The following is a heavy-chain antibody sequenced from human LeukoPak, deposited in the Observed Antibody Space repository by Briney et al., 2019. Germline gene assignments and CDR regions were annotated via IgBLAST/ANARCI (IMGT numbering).Heavy chain of an antibody. CDR1: GTTFSDYY. V-gene: IGHV3-11*06. D-gene: IGHD3-3*01. Sequence: GGSLRLSCAASGTTFSDYYMSWIRQAPGKGPEWVSYISSSSSKTNYADSVKGRFTISRDNAKNPLYLQMNSLRVEDTAVYYCTKSDWFDPWGQGTLVTVSS. CDR2: ISSSSSKT. J-gene: IGHJ5*02. CDR3: TKSDWFDP.